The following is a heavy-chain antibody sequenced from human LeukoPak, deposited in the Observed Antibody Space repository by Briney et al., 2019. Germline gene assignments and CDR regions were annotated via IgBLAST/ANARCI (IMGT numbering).Heavy chain of an antibody. CDR3: VRDSAYCGGDCRQFDY. CDR1: GGTFSSYA. V-gene: IGHV1-69*13. D-gene: IGHD2-21*01. J-gene: IGHJ4*02. CDR2: IIPRFATT. Sequence: SVKVSCKASGGTFSSYALSWVRQAPGQGLEWMGGIIPRFATTKYGQTFQGRVTLTADESTSTAYMELSSLRSEDTAMYFCVRDSAYCGGDCRQFDYWGQGTLVTVSS.